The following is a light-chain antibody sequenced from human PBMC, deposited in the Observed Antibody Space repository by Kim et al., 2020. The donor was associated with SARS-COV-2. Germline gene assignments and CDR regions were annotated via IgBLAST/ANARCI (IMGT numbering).Light chain of an antibody. J-gene: IGLJ3*02. CDR3: AAWDDSLNGGV. V-gene: IGLV1-44*01. CDR1: SSNIGSNT. CDR2: SNN. Sequence: ELTQPPSASGTPGQRVTISCSGSSSNIGSNTVNWYQQLPGTAPKLLIYSNNQRPSGVPDRFSGSKSGTSASLAIRGLQSEDEADYYCAAWDDSLNGGVFGGGTQLTVL.